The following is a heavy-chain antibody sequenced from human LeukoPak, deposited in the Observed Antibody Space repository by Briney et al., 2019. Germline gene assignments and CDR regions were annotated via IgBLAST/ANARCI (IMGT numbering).Heavy chain of an antibody. J-gene: IGHJ2*01. CDR1: GGSIGSSSYY. D-gene: IGHD3-9*01. Sequence: SETLSLTCTVSGGSIGSSSYYWGWIRQPPGKGLEWIGSIYYSGSTYYNPTLKSRVTISVDTSKNQFSLKLSSVTAADTAVYYCARDGSDSLLGYWYFDLWGRGTAVTVSS. CDR2: IYYSGST. CDR3: ARDGSDSLLGYWYFDL. V-gene: IGHV4-39*07.